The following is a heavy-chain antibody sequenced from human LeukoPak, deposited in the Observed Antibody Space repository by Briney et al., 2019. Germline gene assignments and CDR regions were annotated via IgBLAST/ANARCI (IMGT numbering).Heavy chain of an antibody. D-gene: IGHD3/OR15-3a*01. V-gene: IGHV1-46*01. Sequence: ASVKVSCKASGYTFTSYYMHWVRQAPGQGLEWMGIINPSGGSTSYAQKFQGRVTMTRDTSTSTVYMELSSLRSEDTAVYYCAREESVVTWTGNFDYWGQETLVTVSS. J-gene: IGHJ4*02. CDR2: INPSGGST. CDR1: GYTFTSYY. CDR3: AREESVVTWTGNFDY.